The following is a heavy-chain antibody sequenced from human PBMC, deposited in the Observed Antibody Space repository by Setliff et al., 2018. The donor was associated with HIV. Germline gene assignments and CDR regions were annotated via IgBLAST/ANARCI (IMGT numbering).Heavy chain of an antibody. CDR1: GFSFSSYW. D-gene: IGHD2-15*01. Sequence: GGSLRLSCAASGFSFSSYWMSWVRQAPGKGLEWVALISFDGGNKYYADSVKGRFTISRDNSKNTLYLQMNSLRAEDTAVYYCARDLSGESDFWGQGTLVTVSS. V-gene: IGHV3-30*03. CDR3: ARDLSGESDF. CDR2: ISFDGGNK. J-gene: IGHJ4*02.